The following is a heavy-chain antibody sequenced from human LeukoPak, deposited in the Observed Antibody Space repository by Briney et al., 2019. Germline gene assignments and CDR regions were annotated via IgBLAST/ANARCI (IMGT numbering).Heavy chain of an antibody. V-gene: IGHV3-30-3*01. CDR3: ARGVAGGWYGDY. CDR1: GFIFSSYA. Sequence: GGPLRLSCAASGFIFSSYAMHGVRQAPGKGLEWVAVISYDGSNKYYADSVKGRFTISRDNSKNTLYLQMNSLRAEDTAVYYCARGVAGGWYGDYWGQGTLVTVSS. CDR2: ISYDGSNK. D-gene: IGHD6-19*01. J-gene: IGHJ4*02.